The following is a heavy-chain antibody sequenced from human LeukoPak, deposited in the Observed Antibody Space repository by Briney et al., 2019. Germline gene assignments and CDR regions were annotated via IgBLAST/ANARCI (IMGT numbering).Heavy chain of an antibody. D-gene: IGHD3-22*01. J-gene: IGHJ4*02. Sequence: GGSLRLSCAASGFTFSSYAMSWVRQAPGKGLEWVSVIYSGGSTYYADSVKGRFTISRDNSKSTLYLQMNSLRAEDTAVYYCARVKGSGYYYGYWGQGTLVTVSS. CDR1: GFTFSSYA. CDR2: IYSGGST. V-gene: IGHV3-53*01. CDR3: ARVKGSGYYYGY.